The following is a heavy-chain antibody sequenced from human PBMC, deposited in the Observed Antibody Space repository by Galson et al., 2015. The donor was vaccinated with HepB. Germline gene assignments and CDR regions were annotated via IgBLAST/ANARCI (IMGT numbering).Heavy chain of an antibody. CDR1: GSTLSELC. CDR3: AIDRVKRGVAYFYYGLDV. CDR2: FDLEDGET. D-gene: IGHD5-12*01. Sequence: SVKVSCKVSGSTLSELCMHWVRQAPGKGLEWMGGFDLEDGETIYAQKFQGRVTMTEDTSTDTTYMELSSLRSEDTAMYYCAIDRVKRGVAYFYYGLDVWGQGTTVTVSS. V-gene: IGHV1-24*01. J-gene: IGHJ6*02.